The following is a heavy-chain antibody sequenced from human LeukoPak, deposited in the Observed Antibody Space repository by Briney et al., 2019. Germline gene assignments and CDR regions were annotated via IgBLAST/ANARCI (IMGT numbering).Heavy chain of an antibody. CDR1: GFTFSSYA. CDR2: ISGSGGST. Sequence: GGSLRLSCAASGFTFSSYAMSWVRQAPGKGLEWVSAISGSGGSTYYADSVKGRFTISRDNSKNTLYLQMNSQRAEDTAVYYCAKDLGRYFEYFQHWGQGTLVTVSS. V-gene: IGHV3-23*01. CDR3: AKDLGRYFEYFQH. J-gene: IGHJ1*01. D-gene: IGHD3-10*01.